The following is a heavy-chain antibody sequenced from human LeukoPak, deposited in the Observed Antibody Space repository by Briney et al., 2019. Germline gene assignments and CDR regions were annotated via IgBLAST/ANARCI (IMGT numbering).Heavy chain of an antibody. Sequence: SLRLSCAASGFTFSSYGMHWVRQAPGKGLEWVAVIWYDGSNKYYADSVKGRFTISRDNSKNTLYLQMNSLRAEDTAVYYCARGGSGWDFDYWGQGTLVTVSS. CDR3: ARGGSGWDFDY. V-gene: IGHV3-33*01. CDR1: GFTFSSYG. J-gene: IGHJ4*02. CDR2: IWYDGSNK. D-gene: IGHD6-19*01.